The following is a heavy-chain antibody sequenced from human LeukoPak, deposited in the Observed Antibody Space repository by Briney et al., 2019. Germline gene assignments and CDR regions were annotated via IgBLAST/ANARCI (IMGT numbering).Heavy chain of an antibody. D-gene: IGHD6-19*01. J-gene: IGHJ4*02. CDR1: GFTFSTYE. CDR2: ISGSGGST. V-gene: IGHV3-23*01. CDR3: AKLRLYSSGWYYFDY. Sequence: GGSLRLSCAASGFTFSTYEMNWVRQAPGKGLEWVSAISGSGGSTYYADSVKGRFTISRDNSKNTLYLQMNSLRAEDTAVYYCAKLRLYSSGWYYFDYWGQGTLVTVSS.